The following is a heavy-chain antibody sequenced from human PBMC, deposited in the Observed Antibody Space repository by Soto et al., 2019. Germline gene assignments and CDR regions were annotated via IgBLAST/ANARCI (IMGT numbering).Heavy chain of an antibody. J-gene: IGHJ4*02. CDR3: AKVGVNYDFWSGYKYYFDY. CDR1: GFTFSSYA. CDR2: ISGSGGST. V-gene: IGHV3-23*01. Sequence: GGSLRLSCAASGFTFSSYAMSWVRQAPGKGLEWVSAISGSGGSTYYADSVKGRFTISRDNSKNTLYMQMNSLTAEVTCVYYCAKVGVNYDFWSGYKYYFDYWGQGTLVTVSS. D-gene: IGHD3-3*01.